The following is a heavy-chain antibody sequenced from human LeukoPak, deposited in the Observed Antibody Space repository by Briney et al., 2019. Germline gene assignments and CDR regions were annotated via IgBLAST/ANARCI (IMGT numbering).Heavy chain of an antibody. D-gene: IGHD6-19*01. CDR1: GGSISSGDYY. V-gene: IGHV4-30-4*01. CDR2: IYYSGST. CDR3: ARGGYWYSSGWYRFDY. J-gene: IGHJ4*02. Sequence: SQTLSLTCTVSGGSISSGDYYWSWIRQPPGKGLEWIGYIYYSGSTYYNPSLKSRVTISVDTSKNQFSLKLSSVTAADTAVYYCARGGYWYSSGWYRFDYWGQGTLVTVSS.